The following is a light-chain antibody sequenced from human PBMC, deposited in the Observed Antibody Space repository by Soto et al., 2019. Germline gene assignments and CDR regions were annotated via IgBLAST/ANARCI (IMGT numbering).Light chain of an antibody. CDR2: DVS. CDR1: SSDVGGYNY. J-gene: IGLJ1*01. CDR3: SSYTSSSTYV. Sequence: QSALTQPASVSGSPGQSITISCTGTSSDVGGYNYVSWYQQHPGKAPKLMIYDVSNRPSGVSNRFSGFKSGNTASLTISGLQAEDEADYYCSSYTSSSTYVFGTGT. V-gene: IGLV2-14*01.